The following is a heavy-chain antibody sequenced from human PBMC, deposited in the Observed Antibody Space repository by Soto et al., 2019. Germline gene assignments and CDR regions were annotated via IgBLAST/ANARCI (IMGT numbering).Heavy chain of an antibody. V-gene: IGHV3-30*18. CDR1: GFTFSSYG. CDR3: AKLQLERPGY. Sequence: QVQLVESGGGVVQPGRSLRLSCAASGFTFSSYGMQWVRQAPGKGLEWVAVISYDGSNKYYADSVKGRFTISRDNSKNTLYLQMNSLRAEDTAVYYCAKLQLERPGYWCQGTLVTVSS. J-gene: IGHJ4*02. D-gene: IGHD1-1*01. CDR2: ISYDGSNK.